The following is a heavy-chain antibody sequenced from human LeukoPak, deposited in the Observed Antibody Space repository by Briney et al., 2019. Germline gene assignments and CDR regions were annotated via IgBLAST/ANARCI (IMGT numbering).Heavy chain of an antibody. CDR1: GXSISSYY. CDR3: ARDDYYGSGSYYGY. V-gene: IGHV4-4*07. CDR2: IYTSGST. J-gene: IGHJ4*02. Sequence: SETLSLTCTVSGXSISSYYWSWIRQPAGKGLEWIGRIYTSGSTNYNPSLKSRVTMSVDTSKNQFSLKLSSVTAADTAVYYCARDDYYGSGSYYGYWGQGTLVTVSS. D-gene: IGHD3-10*01.